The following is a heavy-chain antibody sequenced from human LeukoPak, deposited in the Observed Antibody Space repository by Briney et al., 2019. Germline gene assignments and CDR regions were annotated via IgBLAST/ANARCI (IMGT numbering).Heavy chain of an antibody. V-gene: IGHV3-23*01. J-gene: IGHJ6*03. CDR3: AKMMGQRLYDYCMDV. CDR2: MSGSGDGT. Sequence: GGSLRLSCAASGFAFSNFAMSWVRQAPGKGLEWVSAMSGSGDGTYYADSVKGRFTISRDDSKNTLYLQMNSLRAEDTAVYYCAKMMGQRLYDYCMDVWGKGTTVTVSS. CDR1: GFAFSNFA. D-gene: IGHD3-16*01.